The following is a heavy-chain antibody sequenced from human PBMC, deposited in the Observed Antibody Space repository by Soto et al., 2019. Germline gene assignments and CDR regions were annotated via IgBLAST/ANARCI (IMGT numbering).Heavy chain of an antibody. V-gene: IGHV4-59*01. J-gene: IGHJ5*02. D-gene: IGHD3-10*01. CDR1: GGSISSYY. CDR3: ARSWFGGWFDP. Sequence: QVQLQESGPGLVKPSETLSLTCTVSGGSISSYYWSWIRQPPGKGLEWIGYIYYSGSTNYNPSLKSXXTXSXATSKNQFSLKLSSVTAADTAVYYCARSWFGGWFDPWGQGTLVTVSS. CDR2: IYYSGST.